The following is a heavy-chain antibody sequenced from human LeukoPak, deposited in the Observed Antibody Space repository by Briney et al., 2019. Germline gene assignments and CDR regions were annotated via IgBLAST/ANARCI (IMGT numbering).Heavy chain of an antibody. V-gene: IGHV1-2*02. CDR3: ARDPKEFGELLAYFDY. D-gene: IGHD3-10*01. CDR1: GYTFTGYY. Sequence: GASVKVSCKASGYTFTGYYMHWVRQAPGQGLEWMGWINPNSGGTNYAQKFRGRVTMTRDTSISTAYMELSRLRSDDTAVYYCARDPKEFGELLAYFDYWGQGTLVTVSS. J-gene: IGHJ4*02. CDR2: INPNSGGT.